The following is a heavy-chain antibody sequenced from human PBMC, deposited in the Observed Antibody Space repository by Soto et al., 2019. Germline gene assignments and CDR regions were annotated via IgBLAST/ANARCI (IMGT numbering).Heavy chain of an antibody. Sequence: GGSLRLSCAASGFTFSSYAMSWVRQAPGKGLEWVSAISGSGGSTYYADSVKGRFTISRDNSKNTLYLQMNSLRAEDTAVYYCAKDRSGRTMIVVVNSGSGAFDIWGQGTMVTVSS. CDR3: AKDRSGRTMIVVVNSGSGAFDI. CDR2: ISGSGGST. D-gene: IGHD3-22*01. J-gene: IGHJ3*02. V-gene: IGHV3-23*01. CDR1: GFTFSSYA.